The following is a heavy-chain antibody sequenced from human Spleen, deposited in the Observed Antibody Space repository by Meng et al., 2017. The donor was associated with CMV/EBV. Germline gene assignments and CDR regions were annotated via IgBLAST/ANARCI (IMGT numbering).Heavy chain of an antibody. CDR3: ARVYVSVMTLTWFDP. D-gene: IGHD3-16*01. Sequence: SETLSLTCTVSGGSISSYYWSWIRQPPGKGLEWIGYIYYSGSTNYNHSLQRRVTISVDTSKNHLSLKMSSVTAADTAVYYCARVYVSVMTLTWFDPWGQGTLVTVSS. J-gene: IGHJ5*02. V-gene: IGHV4-59*01. CDR1: GGSISSYY. CDR2: IYYSGST.